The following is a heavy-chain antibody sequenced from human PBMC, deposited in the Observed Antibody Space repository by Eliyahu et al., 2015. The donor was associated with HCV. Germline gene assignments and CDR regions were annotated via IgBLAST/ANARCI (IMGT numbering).Heavy chain of an antibody. J-gene: IGHJ6*02. CDR2: XSGSGGST. Sequence: EVQLLXSGGGLVQPGGSLRLSCAASGFXFXXYAMXWVRXAPGKGLEWVSAXSGSGGSTYXADSVKGRFTXSRDNSKNTLYLQMNSLRAEDTAVYYCAKSELTMVRGVIITVYGMDVWGQGTTVTVSS. D-gene: IGHD3-10*01. V-gene: IGHV3-23*01. CDR3: AKSELTMVRGVIITVYGMDV. CDR1: GFXFXXYA.